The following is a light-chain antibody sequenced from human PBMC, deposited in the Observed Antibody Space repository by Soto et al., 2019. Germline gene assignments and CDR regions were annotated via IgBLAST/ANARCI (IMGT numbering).Light chain of an antibody. J-gene: IGLJ3*02. CDR2: EVT. CDR1: SSDIGNYNY. CDR3: SSYIRRSSSWV. Sequence: QSALTQPASVSGSPGQSITISCTGTSSDIGNYNYVSWYQQHPGKAPKLIIYEVTNRPSGVSDRFSGSKSGNTASLTISGLQADDEADYHCSSYIRRSSSWVFGGGTKLTVL. V-gene: IGLV2-14*01.